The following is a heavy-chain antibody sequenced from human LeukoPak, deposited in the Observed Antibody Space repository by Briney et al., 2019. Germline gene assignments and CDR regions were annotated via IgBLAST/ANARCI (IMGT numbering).Heavy chain of an antibody. D-gene: IGHD3-10*01. CDR3: ATILLWFGEPTTGVDY. CDR2: ISGSGGST. J-gene: IGHJ4*02. CDR1: GFTFSSYA. V-gene: IGHV3-23*01. Sequence: GGSLRLSCAASGFTFSSYAMSWVRQAPGKGLEWVSAISGSGGSTYYADSVKGRFTISRDNSKNTLYLQMNSLRAEDTAVYYCATILLWFGEPTTGVDYWGQGTLVTVSS.